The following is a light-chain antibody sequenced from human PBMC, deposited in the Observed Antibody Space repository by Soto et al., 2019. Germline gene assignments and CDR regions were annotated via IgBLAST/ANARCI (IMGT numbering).Light chain of an antibody. CDR3: AVWDDSLNGWA. CDR1: DSNIGSNT. CDR2: TNF. Sequence: QSVLTQPSSVSGTPGQRVTISCSGSDSNIGSNTVNWYQQLPGAAPQLLIYTNFQRPSGITDRFSGSKSVTSASLAISGLQSEDEAHYCCAVWDDSLNGWAFGGGTKLTVL. J-gene: IGLJ3*02. V-gene: IGLV1-44*01.